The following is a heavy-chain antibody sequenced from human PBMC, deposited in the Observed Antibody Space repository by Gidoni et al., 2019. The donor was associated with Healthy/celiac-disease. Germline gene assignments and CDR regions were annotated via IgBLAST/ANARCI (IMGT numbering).Heavy chain of an antibody. CDR1: GFTFSSYW. J-gene: IGHJ3*02. CDR2: IDHDGSQI. CDR3: ARTVPLRLPAAFDI. D-gene: IGHD2-15*01. Sequence: AASGFTFSSYWMTWVRQAPGKGLEWVAIIDHDGSQIYYVDSVKGRFTISRDNSKNSVYLQMNSLRAEDTAVYYCARTVPLRLPAAFDIWGQGKMVTVSS. V-gene: IGHV3-7*03.